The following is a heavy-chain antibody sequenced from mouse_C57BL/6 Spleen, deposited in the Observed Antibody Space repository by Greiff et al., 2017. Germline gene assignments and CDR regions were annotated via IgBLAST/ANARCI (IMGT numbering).Heavy chain of an antibody. CDR2: IDPSDSYT. V-gene: IGHV1-69*01. D-gene: IGHD1-1*01. CDR3: ARRVYYGSSDGFAY. J-gene: IGHJ3*01. CDR1: GYTFTSYW. Sequence: QVQLQQPGAELVMPGASVKLSCKASGYTFTSYWMHWVKQRPGQGLEWIGEIDPSDSYTNYNQKFKGKSTLTVDKSSSTAYMQLSSLTSEGSAVYCCARRVYYGSSDGFAYWGQGTLVTVSA.